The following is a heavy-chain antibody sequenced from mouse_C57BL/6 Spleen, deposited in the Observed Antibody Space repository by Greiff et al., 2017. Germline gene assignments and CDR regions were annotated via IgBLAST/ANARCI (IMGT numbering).Heavy chain of an antibody. CDR3: ARREYYGNYGFDY. CDR1: GYTFTDYY. Sequence: VQLKESGPVLVKPGASVKMSCKASGYTFTDYYMNWVKQSPGKSLEWIGVINPYNGGTSYNQKFKGKATLTVDKSSSTAYMELNSLTDEDSAVYYCARREYYGNYGFDYWGQGTTLTVSS. J-gene: IGHJ2*01. CDR2: INPYNGGT. V-gene: IGHV1-19*01. D-gene: IGHD2-1*01.